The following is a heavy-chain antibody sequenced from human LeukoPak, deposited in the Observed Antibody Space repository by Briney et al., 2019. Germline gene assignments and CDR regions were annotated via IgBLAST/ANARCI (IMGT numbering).Heavy chain of an antibody. V-gene: IGHV4-38-2*02. CDR3: ARVLNASKFIDS. D-gene: IGHD3-16*01. J-gene: IGHJ4*02. CDR1: GSSLTTTYY. Sequence: SETLSLTCTVSGSSLTTTYYWAWFRQPPGRGPELIATVFQLQTVRTFYNPSLESRVTMSLDTSQNQFSLNLTSVTAADTALYFCARVLNASKFIDSWGQGTLVTVSS. CDR2: VFQLQTVRT.